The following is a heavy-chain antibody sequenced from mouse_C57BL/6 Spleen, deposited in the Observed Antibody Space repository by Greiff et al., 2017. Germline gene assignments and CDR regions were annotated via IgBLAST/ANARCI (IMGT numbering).Heavy chain of an antibody. CDR2: IRMKYDNYAT. J-gene: IGHJ3*01. CDR3: KDFFAD. Sequence: DVMLVESGGGLVQPGGSMKLSCVASGFTFSNYWMNWVRQSPEKGLEWVDQIRMKYDNYATHYAESVKGRFTISRDESKSSVYLQMNNLRAEETGIYYCKDFFADWGQGTLVTVS. CDR1: GFTFSNYW. V-gene: IGHV6-3*01.